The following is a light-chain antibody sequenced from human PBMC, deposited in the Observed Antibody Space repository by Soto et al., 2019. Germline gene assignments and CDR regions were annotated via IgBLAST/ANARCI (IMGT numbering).Light chain of an antibody. CDR1: QSVSSN. CDR2: DAS. CDR3: QQYATSPLA. J-gene: IGKJ4*01. Sequence: EIVMTQSPATLSVSPGERATLSCRASQSVSSNLGWYQQKPGQAPRLIIYDASVRATGIPDRFSGSGSGTDFTLTISRLEPEDFAVYFCQQYATSPLAFGGGSKVDIK. V-gene: IGKV3-20*01.